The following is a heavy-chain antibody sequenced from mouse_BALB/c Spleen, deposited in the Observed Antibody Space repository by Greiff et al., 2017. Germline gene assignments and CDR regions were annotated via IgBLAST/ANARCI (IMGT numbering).Heavy chain of an antibody. J-gene: IGHJ2*01. Sequence: VQLVESGPGLVQPSQSLSITCTVSGFSLTSYGVHWVRQSPGKGLAWLGVIWSGGSKDYTAAFISRPSISKDNSKSQVFFKMHSLQANDTAIYYCARKSLYFDYWGQGTTLTVSS. CDR2: IWSGGSK. V-gene: IGHV2-2*02. CDR3: ARKSLYFDY. D-gene: IGHD6-1*01. CDR1: GFSLTSYG.